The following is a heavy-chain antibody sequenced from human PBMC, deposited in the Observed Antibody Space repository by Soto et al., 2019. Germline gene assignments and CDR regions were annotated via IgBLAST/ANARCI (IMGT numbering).Heavy chain of an antibody. CDR1: GGSISSSSYY. CDR3: ARQGTATVTTGYYYYYMDV. Sequence: SETLSLTCTVSGGSISSSSYYWGWIRQPPGKGLEWIGSIYYSGSTYYNPSLKSRVTISVDTSKNQFSLKLSSVTAAETAVYYCARQGTATVTTGYYYYYMDVWGKGTTVTVSS. D-gene: IGHD4-4*01. J-gene: IGHJ6*03. V-gene: IGHV4-39*01. CDR2: IYYSGST.